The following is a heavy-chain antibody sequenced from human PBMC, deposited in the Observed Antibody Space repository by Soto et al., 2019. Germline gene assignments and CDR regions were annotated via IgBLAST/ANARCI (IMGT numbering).Heavy chain of an antibody. D-gene: IGHD3-3*01. CDR3: ARSFRLEWLLHPFVYYGMAV. V-gene: IGHV4-31*03. CDR1: GGSISSGGYY. CDR2: IYYSGST. J-gene: IGHJ6*02. Sequence: PSETLSLTCTVSGGSISSGGYYWSWIRQHPGKGLEWIGYIYYSGSTYYNPSLKSRVTISVDTSKNQFSLKLSSVTAADTAVYYCARSFRLEWLLHPFVYYGMAVWGQRTTVTVSS.